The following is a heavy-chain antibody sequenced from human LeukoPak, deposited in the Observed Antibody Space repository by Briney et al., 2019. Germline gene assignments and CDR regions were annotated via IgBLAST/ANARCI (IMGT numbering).Heavy chain of an antibody. CDR3: ARGLVVPAAMGEFDY. D-gene: IGHD2-2*01. CDR1: GGTFSNYV. CDR2: IIPVLDVS. Sequence: SVKVSCKASGGTFSNYVITWVRQAPGQGLEWMGRIIPVLDVSNFAQKFQGRVTITADRSTNTAHMELSRLEFGDTAVYYCARGLVVPAAMGEFDYWGQGTLIAVSS. J-gene: IGHJ4*02. V-gene: IGHV1-69*04.